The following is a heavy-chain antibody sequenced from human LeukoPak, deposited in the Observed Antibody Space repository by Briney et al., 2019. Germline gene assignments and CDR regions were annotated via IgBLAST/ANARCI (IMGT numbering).Heavy chain of an antibody. J-gene: IGHJ4*02. CDR3: ARYWGQQLDG. D-gene: IGHD6-13*01. Sequence: SETLSLTCAVYGGSFSGYYWSWIRQPPGKGLEWIGEINHSGSTNYNPSLKGRVTISVDTSKNQFSLKLSSVTAADTAVYYCARYWGQQLDGWGQGTLVTVSS. CDR2: INHSGST. CDR1: GGSFSGYY. V-gene: IGHV4-34*01.